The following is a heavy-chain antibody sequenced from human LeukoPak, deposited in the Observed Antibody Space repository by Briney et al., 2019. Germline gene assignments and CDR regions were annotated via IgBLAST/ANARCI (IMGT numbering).Heavy chain of an antibody. CDR1: GYSISSGYY. CDR3: ASHSQGITIFGVVPGWFDP. V-gene: IGHV4-61*01. Sequence: SETLSLTCTVSGYSISSGYYWGWIRQPPGKGLEWIGYIYYSGSTNYNPSLKSRVTISVDTSKNQFSLKLSSVTAADTAVYYCASHSQGITIFGVVPGWFDPWGQGTLVTVSS. J-gene: IGHJ5*02. D-gene: IGHD3-3*01. CDR2: IYYSGST.